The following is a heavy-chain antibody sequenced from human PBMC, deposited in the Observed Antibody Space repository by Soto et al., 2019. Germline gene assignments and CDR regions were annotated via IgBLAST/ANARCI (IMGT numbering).Heavy chain of an antibody. D-gene: IGHD6-6*01. Sequence: QVQLVQSGAEVKKPGASVKVSCKASGYTFTSYYMHWVRQAPGQGLEWMGIINPSGGSTSYAQKFQGRVTMTRDTSTSTVYLELSSLRSEDTAVYYCARAMYSSSPHEYFQHWGQGTLVTVSS. CDR3: ARAMYSSSPHEYFQH. CDR2: INPSGGST. J-gene: IGHJ1*01. V-gene: IGHV1-46*01. CDR1: GYTFTSYY.